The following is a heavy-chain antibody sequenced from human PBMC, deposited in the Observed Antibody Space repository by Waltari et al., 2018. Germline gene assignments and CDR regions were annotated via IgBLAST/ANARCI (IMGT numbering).Heavy chain of an antibody. CDR3: AKEGFTAMSPLDY. D-gene: IGHD5-18*01. CDR2: IYSGGST. CDR1: AFTFSSYA. Sequence: EVQLLESGGGLVQPGGSLRLPCAASAFTFSSYAMSWFRQAPGKGLEWVSVIYSGGSTYYADSVKGRFTISRDNSKNTLYLQMNSLRAEDTAVYYCAKEGFTAMSPLDYWGQGTLVTVSS. J-gene: IGHJ4*02. V-gene: IGHV3-23*03.